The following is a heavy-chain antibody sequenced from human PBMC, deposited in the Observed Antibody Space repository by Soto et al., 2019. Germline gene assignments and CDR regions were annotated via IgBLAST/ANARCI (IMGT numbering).Heavy chain of an antibody. CDR2: IYWDDDK. D-gene: IGHD1-26*01. Sequence: QITLKESGPTLVKSTQTLTLTCNLSGFSLSTSGVGVGWIRQSPGKALEWLAHIYWDDDKYYSPSLKSGLGISKDTSKKQVVLTMTNMDPVDTGTYYCAHIENGRYWTVGSYWGQGTLVTVSS. V-gene: IGHV2-5*02. CDR3: AHIENGRYWTVGSY. CDR1: GFSLSTSGVG. J-gene: IGHJ4*02.